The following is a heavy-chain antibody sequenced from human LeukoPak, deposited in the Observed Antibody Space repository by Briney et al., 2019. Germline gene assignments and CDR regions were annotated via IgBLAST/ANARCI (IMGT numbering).Heavy chain of an antibody. CDR3: ARDPPYCSGGSCSEN. J-gene: IGHJ4*02. CDR2: IYYSGST. CDR1: GGSISSYY. Sequence: PSETLSLTCTVSGGSISSYYWSWIRQPPGKGLEWIGYIYYSGSTYYNPSLKSRVTISVDTSKNQFSLKLSSVTAADTAVYYCARDPPYCSGGSCSENWGQGTLVTVSS. V-gene: IGHV4-59*12. D-gene: IGHD2-15*01.